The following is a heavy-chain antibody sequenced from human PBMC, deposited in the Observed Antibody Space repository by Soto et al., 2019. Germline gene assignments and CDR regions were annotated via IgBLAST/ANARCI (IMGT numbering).Heavy chain of an antibody. J-gene: IGHJ4*02. V-gene: IGHV3-23*01. CDR2: ISRSGNST. CDR1: GFSFSSYA. D-gene: IGHD3-9*01. CDR3: AKDAKILDWLPTSYYYDF. Sequence: EVQVLESGGDLAQPGGSLRLSCAASGFSFSSYAMSWVRQSPGKGLEWVSSISRSGNSTYSADSVRGRFTISRDNSKNPLYLQMSCLRAEDTAVYYCAKDAKILDWLPTSYYYDFWGRGALVTVSS.